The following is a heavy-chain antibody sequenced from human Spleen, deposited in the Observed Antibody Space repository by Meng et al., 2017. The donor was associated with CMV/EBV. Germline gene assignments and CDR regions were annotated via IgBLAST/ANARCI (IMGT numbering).Heavy chain of an antibody. CDR1: GFTVSSNY. J-gene: IGHJ4*02. D-gene: IGHD2-21*01. V-gene: IGHV3-23*01. Sequence: GGSLRLSCAASGFTVSSNYMSWVRQAPGKGLEWVSAIGASAGGTYYADSVKGRFTISRDNAKNTLYLQMNSLRAEDTAVYYCAKYSAVGERLYYFDYWGQGTLVTVSS. CDR2: IGASAGGT. CDR3: AKYSAVGERLYYFDY.